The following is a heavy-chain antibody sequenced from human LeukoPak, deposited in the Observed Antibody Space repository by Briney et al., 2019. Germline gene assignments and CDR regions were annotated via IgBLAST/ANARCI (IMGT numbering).Heavy chain of an antibody. CDR1: GFSFSGYW. D-gene: IGHD2/OR15-2a*01. CDR3: ARRGSTDY. CDR2: IKEDGSEK. Sequence: GASLRLSCAASGFSFSGYWMTWVRQAPGKGLEWVANIKEDGSEKYYADFVKGRFTISRDNAKNSLDLQMNSLRAEDTAVYYCARRGSTDYWGQGTLVTVSS. J-gene: IGHJ4*02. V-gene: IGHV3-7*03.